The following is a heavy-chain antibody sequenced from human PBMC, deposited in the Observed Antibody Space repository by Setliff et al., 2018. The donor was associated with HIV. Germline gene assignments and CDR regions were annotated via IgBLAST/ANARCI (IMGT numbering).Heavy chain of an antibody. CDR3: ARATVVVVITTTTYNLFDP. Sequence: SVKVSCKASGGTFSSYAISCVRQAPGQGLEWMGGIIPIFGTANYAQKFQGRVTITADESTSTAYMELSSLRSEDTAVYYCARATVVVVITTTTYNLFDPWGQGTLVTVPQ. V-gene: IGHV1-69*13. D-gene: IGHD3-22*01. J-gene: IGHJ5*02. CDR2: IIPIFGTA. CDR1: GGTFSSYA.